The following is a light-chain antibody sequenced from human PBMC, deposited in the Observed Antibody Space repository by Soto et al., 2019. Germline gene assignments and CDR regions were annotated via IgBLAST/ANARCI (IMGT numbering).Light chain of an antibody. Sequence: DIVMTQSPDSLAVSLGERATINCKSSQTVFYSSNNKNYLAWYQQKPGQPPKLLIYWASARDSGVPDRFSGSGSGTDFTLTISSLQAEDVAIYYCQQYDNLPLTFGPGTKVDIK. CDR3: QQYDNLPLT. CDR2: WAS. J-gene: IGKJ3*01. CDR1: QTVFYSSNNKNY. V-gene: IGKV4-1*01.